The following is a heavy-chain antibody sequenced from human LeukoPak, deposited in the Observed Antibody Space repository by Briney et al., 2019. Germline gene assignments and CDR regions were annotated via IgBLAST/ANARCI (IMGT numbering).Heavy chain of an antibody. D-gene: IGHD4-17*01. Sequence: GGSLRLSCAASGFTFSSYAMHWVRQAPGKGLEWVAVISYDGSNKYYADSVKGRFTISRDNSKNTLYLQMNSLRAEDTAVYYCARRLRRNYFDYWGQGTLVTVSS. CDR1: GFTFSSYA. V-gene: IGHV3-30*04. CDR2: ISYDGSNK. J-gene: IGHJ4*02. CDR3: ARRLRRNYFDY.